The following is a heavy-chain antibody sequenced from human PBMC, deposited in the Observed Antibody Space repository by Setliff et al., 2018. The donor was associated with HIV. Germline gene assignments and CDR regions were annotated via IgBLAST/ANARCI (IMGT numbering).Heavy chain of an antibody. CDR2: ITSNTDVATT. D-gene: IGHD3-22*01. J-gene: IGHJ4*02. CDR1: GFTFSNTW. V-gene: IGHV3-15*01. CDR3: AKASNDNSPYYYLSH. Sequence: GGSLRLSCAASGFTFSNTWMTWVRQAPGKGLEWVGRITSNTDVATTDYDASVKGRFTISRDDSKNTGFLQMNSLKTEDTALYFCAKASNDNSPYYYLSHWGQGTLVTVSS.